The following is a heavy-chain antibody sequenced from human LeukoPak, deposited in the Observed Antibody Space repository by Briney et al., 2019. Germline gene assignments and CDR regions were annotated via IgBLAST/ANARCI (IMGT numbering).Heavy chain of an antibody. CDR3: ARALPESVSGYDLGWFDP. CDR2: IIPIFGTA. D-gene: IGHD5-12*01. J-gene: IGHJ5*02. V-gene: IGHV1-69*13. Sequence: GASVKVSCKAFGYSFTDYYMHWVRQAPGQGLEWMGGIIPIFGTANYAQKFQGRVTITADESTSTAYMELSSLRSEDTAVYYCARALPESVSGYDLGWFDPWGQGTLVTVSS. CDR1: GYSFTDYY.